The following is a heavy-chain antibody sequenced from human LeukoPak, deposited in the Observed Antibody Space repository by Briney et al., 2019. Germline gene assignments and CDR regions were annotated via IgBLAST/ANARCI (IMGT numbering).Heavy chain of an antibody. CDR1: GYSFTSYW. J-gene: IGHJ4*02. CDR2: ISYDGSNK. CDR3: AKDPQLGYVPTGY. D-gene: IGHD5-12*01. V-gene: IGHV3-30*18. Sequence: SLKISCKGSGYSFTSYWIGWVRQAPGKGLEWVAVISYDGSNKYYADSVKGRFTISRDNSKNTLYLQVTGLSAEDTAVYYCAKDPQLGYVPTGYWGQGALVTVSS.